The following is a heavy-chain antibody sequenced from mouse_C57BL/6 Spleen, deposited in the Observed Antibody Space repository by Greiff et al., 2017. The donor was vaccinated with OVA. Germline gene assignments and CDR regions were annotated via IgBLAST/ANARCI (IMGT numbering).Heavy chain of an antibody. J-gene: IGHJ4*01. CDR1: GYTFTNYW. Sequence: QVQLQQSGAELVRPGTSVKMSCKASGYTFTNYWISWAKQRPGHGLEWIGDIYPGGGYTNYNGKFKGKATLTADKSSSTAYMQFSSLTSEDSAIYYCARGHYYGSSYDYAMDYWGQGTSVTVSS. V-gene: IGHV1-63*01. D-gene: IGHD1-1*01. CDR3: ARGHYYGSSYDYAMDY. CDR2: IYPGGGYT.